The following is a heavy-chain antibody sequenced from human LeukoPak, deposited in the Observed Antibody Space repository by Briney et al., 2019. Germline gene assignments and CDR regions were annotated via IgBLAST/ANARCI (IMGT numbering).Heavy chain of an antibody. V-gene: IGHV3-23*01. CDR2: MSDSGFSS. Sequence: GGSLRLSCAASGFTFSSFAMSWVRQAPGKGLEWVSGMSDSGFSSYYANSVKGRFTISRDNSKNTLYLQMNSLRAEDTAVYYCARLKIQWPPIYFDFWGQGTLVTVSS. CDR3: ARLKIQWPPIYFDF. J-gene: IGHJ4*02. CDR1: GFTFSSFA. D-gene: IGHD5-24*01.